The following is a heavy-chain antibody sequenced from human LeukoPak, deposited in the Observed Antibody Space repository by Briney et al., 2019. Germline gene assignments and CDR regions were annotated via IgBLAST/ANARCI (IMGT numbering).Heavy chain of an antibody. CDR2: ISYDGSNK. CDR1: GFTFSRYG. Sequence: GGSLRLSCAASGFTFSRYGMNWVRQAPGKGLEWVALISYDGSNKYYADSVRGRFTISRDDSKNTLYLQMNSLRAEDTAVYYCASYYGSGSYYGGALDYWGQGTLVTVSS. D-gene: IGHD3-10*01. V-gene: IGHV3-30*03. J-gene: IGHJ4*02. CDR3: ASYYGSGSYYGGALDY.